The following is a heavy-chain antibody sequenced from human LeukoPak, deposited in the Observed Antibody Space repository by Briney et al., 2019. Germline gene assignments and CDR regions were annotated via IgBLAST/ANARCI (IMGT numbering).Heavy chain of an antibody. CDR3: AKDRHDSSGYYHDY. Sequence: GGSLRLSCAASGFRFNNYAMHWVRQAPDKGLEWVAFIRYDGSNKYYADSVKGRFTISRDNSKNTLYLQMNSLRAEDTAVYYCAKDRHDSSGYYHDYWGQGTLVTVSS. V-gene: IGHV3-30*02. CDR2: IRYDGSNK. D-gene: IGHD3-22*01. CDR1: GFRFNNYA. J-gene: IGHJ4*02.